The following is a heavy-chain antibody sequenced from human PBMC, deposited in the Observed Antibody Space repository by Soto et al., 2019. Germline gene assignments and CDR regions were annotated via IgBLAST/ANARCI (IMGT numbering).Heavy chain of an antibody. V-gene: IGHV3-30-3*01. CDR2: ISYDGSNK. CDR3: ARAMGVDYYDSSGFDAFDI. J-gene: IGHJ3*02. CDR1: GFTFSSYA. D-gene: IGHD3-22*01. Sequence: GGSLRLSCAASGFTFSSYAMHWVRQAPGKGLEWVAVISYDGSNKYYADSVKGRFTISRDNSKNTLYLQMNSLRAEDTAVYYCARAMGVDYYDSSGFDAFDIWGQGTMVTVSS.